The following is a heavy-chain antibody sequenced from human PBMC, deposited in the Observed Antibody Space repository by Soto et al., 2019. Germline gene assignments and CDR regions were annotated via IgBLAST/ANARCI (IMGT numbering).Heavy chain of an antibody. CDR2: ISGSGGST. Sequence: GGSLRLSCAASGFTFSSYAMSWVPQAPGKGLEWVSAISGSGGSTYYADSVKGRFTISRDNSKNTLYLQMNSLRAEDTAVYYCANSGIAVAGNRGFDYWGQGTLVTVSS. CDR1: GFTFSSYA. CDR3: ANSGIAVAGNRGFDY. V-gene: IGHV3-23*01. J-gene: IGHJ4*02. D-gene: IGHD6-19*01.